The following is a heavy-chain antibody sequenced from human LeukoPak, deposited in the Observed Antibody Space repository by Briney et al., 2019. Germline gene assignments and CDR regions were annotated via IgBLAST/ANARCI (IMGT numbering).Heavy chain of an antibody. Sequence: PSETLSLTCTVSGGSISSGGYYWSWIRQPPGKGLEWIGEINHSGSTNYNPSLKSRVTISVDTSKNQFSLKLSSVTAADTAVYYCALPDRGSYSHYAFDIWGQGTMVTVSS. CDR3: ALPDRGSYSHYAFDI. J-gene: IGHJ3*02. D-gene: IGHD1-26*01. CDR2: INHSGST. V-gene: IGHV4-39*01. CDR1: GGSISSGGYY.